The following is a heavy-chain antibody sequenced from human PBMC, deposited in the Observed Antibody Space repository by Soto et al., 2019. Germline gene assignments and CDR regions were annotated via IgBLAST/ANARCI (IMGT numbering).Heavy chain of an antibody. V-gene: IGHV5-10-1*01. Sequence: PGESLKISCKGSGYSFTSYWISWVRQMSGKGLEWMGRIDPSDSYTNYSPSFQGHVTISADKSISTAYLQWSSLKASDTAMYYCARLKGAKGDYYYYGMDVWGQGTTVTVSS. CDR2: IDPSDSYT. J-gene: IGHJ6*02. CDR3: ARLKGAKGDYYYYGMDV. CDR1: GYSFTSYW.